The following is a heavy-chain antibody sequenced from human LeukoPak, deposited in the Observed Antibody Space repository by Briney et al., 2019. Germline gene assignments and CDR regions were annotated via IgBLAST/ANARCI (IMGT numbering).Heavy chain of an antibody. V-gene: IGHV4-59*08. Sequence: SETLSLICTVSGGSISSYYWSWIRQPPGKGLEWIGYIYYSGSTNYNPSLKSRVTISVDTSKNQFSLKLSSVTAADTVVSYCARSYYDYVWGSYSEFDYWGQGTLVTVSS. J-gene: IGHJ4*02. CDR1: GGSISSYY. D-gene: IGHD3-16*01. CDR3: ARSYYDYVWGSYSEFDY. CDR2: IYYSGST.